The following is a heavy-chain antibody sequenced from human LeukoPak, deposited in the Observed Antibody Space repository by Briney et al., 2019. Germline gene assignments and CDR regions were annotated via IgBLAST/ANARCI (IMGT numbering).Heavy chain of an antibody. D-gene: IGHD6-13*01. Sequence: QPGGSLRLSCAASGFTFDDYAMHWVRQAPGKGLEWVSGISWNSGNIGYADSVKGRFTISRDNARNSLYLQMNSLRAEDTAVYYCAKVLLTDHSNSWFGNYYYGMDVWGQGTTVTVSS. V-gene: IGHV3-9*01. J-gene: IGHJ6*02. CDR3: AKVLLTDHSNSWFGNYYYGMDV. CDR1: GFTFDDYA. CDR2: ISWNSGNI.